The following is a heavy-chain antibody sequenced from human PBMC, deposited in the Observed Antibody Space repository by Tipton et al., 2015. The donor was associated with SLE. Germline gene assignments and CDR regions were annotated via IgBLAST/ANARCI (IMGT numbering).Heavy chain of an antibody. J-gene: IGHJ5*02. CDR3: ARHTMKDLWSGFSESFFDP. V-gene: IGHV4-39*01. CDR1: GGSVGSISDY. D-gene: IGHD3-3*01. CDR2: IYYSGTD. Sequence: TLSLTCTVSGGSVGSISDYWGWIRQTPGQGLEWIATIYYSGTDFYNPSLKSRATISVDTSKNQFSLNMTSVTAADTGLYFCARHTMKDLWSGFSESFFDPWGRGTLVTVSS.